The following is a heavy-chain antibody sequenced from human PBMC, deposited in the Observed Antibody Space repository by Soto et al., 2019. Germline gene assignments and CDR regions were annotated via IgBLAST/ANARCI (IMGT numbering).Heavy chain of an antibody. CDR2: IIPIFGTA. Sequence: SVKVSCKASGGTFSSYAISWVRQAPGQGLEWMGGIIPIFGTANYAQKFQGRVTITADESTSTAYMELSSLRSEDTAVYYCARGTRKYYYDSSGYLDYWGQGTLVTSPQ. CDR1: GGTFSSYA. J-gene: IGHJ4*02. V-gene: IGHV1-69*13. D-gene: IGHD3-22*01. CDR3: ARGTRKYYYDSSGYLDY.